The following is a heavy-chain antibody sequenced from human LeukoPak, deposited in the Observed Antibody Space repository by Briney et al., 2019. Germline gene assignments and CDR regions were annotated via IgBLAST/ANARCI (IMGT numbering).Heavy chain of an antibody. CDR2: ISWNSGSI. D-gene: IGHD1-1*01. CDR3: AKDRGTTGRRAFDI. J-gene: IGHJ3*02. Sequence: PGGSLRLSCAASGFTFDDYAMHWVRQAPGKGLEWVSGISWNSGSIGYADSVKGRFTISRDNAKNSLYLQMNSLRAEDTALYYCAKDRGTTGRRAFDIWGQGTMVTVSS. CDR1: GFTFDDYA. V-gene: IGHV3-9*01.